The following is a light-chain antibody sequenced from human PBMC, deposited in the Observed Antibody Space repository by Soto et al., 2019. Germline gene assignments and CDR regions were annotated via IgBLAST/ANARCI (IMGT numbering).Light chain of an antibody. Sequence: VLRRFPATLSLSPEEGAALACRASQSVGSYLAWYKQKRGQAPRLLIYDSSNRATGIPARFSGSGSGTDFSLTISSLEPEDFAVYYCKQRSNWPLTFGGGTTV. CDR2: DSS. CDR1: QSVGSY. V-gene: IGKV3-11*01. J-gene: IGKJ4*01. CDR3: KQRSNWPLT.